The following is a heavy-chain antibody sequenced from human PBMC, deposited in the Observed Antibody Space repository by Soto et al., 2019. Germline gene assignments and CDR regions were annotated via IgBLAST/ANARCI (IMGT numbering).Heavy chain of an antibody. D-gene: IGHD3-22*01. J-gene: IGHJ4*02. Sequence: QVQLVQSGAEVKKPGASVKVSCKASGYTFTSYDINWVRQATGQGLEWMGWMNPNSGNTGYAQKFQGRVTMTRNTSISTAYMELSSLRSEDTAVYYCARGGLRFGYWLETGRNFDYWGQGTLVTVSS. V-gene: IGHV1-8*01. CDR2: MNPNSGNT. CDR1: GYTFTSYD. CDR3: ARGGLRFGYWLETGRNFDY.